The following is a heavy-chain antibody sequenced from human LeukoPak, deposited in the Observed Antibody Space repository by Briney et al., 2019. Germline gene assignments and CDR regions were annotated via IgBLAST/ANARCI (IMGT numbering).Heavy chain of an antibody. D-gene: IGHD5-24*01. J-gene: IGHJ4*02. CDR1: GFTFSSYG. V-gene: IGHV3-33*06. Sequence: GGSLRLSCAASGFTFSSYGMHWVRQTPGRGLEWVAVIWYDGSNEYYADSVKGRFTISRDNSKNTLYLEMNSLRAEDTAVYYCAKERTRGGHSVRDFDYWGRGTLVTVSS. CDR2: IWYDGSNE. CDR3: AKERTRGGHSVRDFDY.